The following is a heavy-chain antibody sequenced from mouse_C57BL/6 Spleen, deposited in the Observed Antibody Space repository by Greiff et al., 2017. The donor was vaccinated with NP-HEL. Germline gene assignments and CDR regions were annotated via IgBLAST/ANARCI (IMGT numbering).Heavy chain of an antibody. V-gene: IGHV1-26*01. J-gene: IGHJ2*01. Sequence: VQLQQSGPELVKPGASVKISCKASGYTFTDYYMNWVKQSHGKSLEWIGDLNPTDGGPTYPQTFKGKATLTVDKSSSTAYMELRSLTSEDSAVYYCATGRWCGFDYWGQGTTLTVSS. D-gene: IGHD1-1*02. CDR1: GYTFTDYY. CDR3: ATGRWCGFDY. CDR2: LNPTDGGP.